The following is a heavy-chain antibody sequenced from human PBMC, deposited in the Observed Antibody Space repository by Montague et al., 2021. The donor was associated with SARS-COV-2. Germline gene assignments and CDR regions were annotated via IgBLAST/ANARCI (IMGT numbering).Heavy chain of an antibody. J-gene: IGHJ4*02. CDR3: ALPQELGFDY. D-gene: IGHD7-27*01. Sequence: SLRLSCAASGFTFDDYAMHWVRQAPGKGLEWVSGISWNSGSIGYADSAKGRFTISRDNAKNSLYLQMNSLRAEDTALYYCALPQELGFDYWGQGTLVTVSS. CDR2: ISWNSGSI. V-gene: IGHV3-9*01. CDR1: GFTFDDYA.